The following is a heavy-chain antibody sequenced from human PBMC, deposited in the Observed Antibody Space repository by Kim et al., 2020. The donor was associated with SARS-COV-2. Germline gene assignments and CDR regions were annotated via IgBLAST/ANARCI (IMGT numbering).Heavy chain of an antibody. CDR3: ARGVAGPLLYFDY. D-gene: IGHD2-15*01. V-gene: IGHV1-69*01. J-gene: IGHJ4*02. Sequence: NYAHKFQGGVTITADESTSTAYMELSSVRSEDTAVYYCARGVAGPLLYFDYWGQGTLVTVSS.